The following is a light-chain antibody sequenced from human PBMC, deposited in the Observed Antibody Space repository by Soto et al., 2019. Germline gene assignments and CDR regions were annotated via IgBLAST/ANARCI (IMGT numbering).Light chain of an antibody. CDR1: QSVLYSSNNKNY. CDR2: WAS. CDR3: HQYYSTLPT. Sequence: DIVMTQSPDSLAVSLGERATINCKSSQSVLYSSNNKNYLAWYQQKPGQPPKLLIYWASTRESGVPDRFSGSGSGTDFTLTISSLQAEDVAVYFCHQYYSTLPTFGQGTKVDIK. V-gene: IGKV4-1*01. J-gene: IGKJ1*01.